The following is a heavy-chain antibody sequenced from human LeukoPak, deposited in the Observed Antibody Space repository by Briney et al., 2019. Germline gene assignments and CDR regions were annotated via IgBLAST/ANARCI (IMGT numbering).Heavy chain of an antibody. V-gene: IGHV4-39*01. CDR3: ARHRGSSWYDCYFNY. J-gene: IGHJ4*02. CDR1: GGSISSSSYY. Sequence: SETLSLTCTVSGGSISSSSYYWGWIRQPPGKGLEWIGSIYYSGSTYYNPSLKSRVTISVDTSKNQFSLKLSSVTAADTAVYYCARHRGSSWYDCYFNYWGQGTLVTVSS. D-gene: IGHD6-13*01. CDR2: IYYSGST.